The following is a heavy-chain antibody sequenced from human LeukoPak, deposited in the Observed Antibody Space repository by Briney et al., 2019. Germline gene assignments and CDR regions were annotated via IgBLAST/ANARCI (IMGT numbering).Heavy chain of an antibody. CDR3: ARLMGVGGYPNNDY. D-gene: IGHD2-8*01. J-gene: IGHJ4*02. CDR1: GFTFSSYA. CDR2: ISYDGSNK. V-gene: IGHV3-30*04. Sequence: GGSLRLSCAASGFTFSSYAMHWVRQAPGKGLEWVAVISYDGSNKYCADSVKGRFTISRDNSKNTLYLQMNSLRAEDTAVYYCARLMGVGGYPNNDYWGQGTLVTVSS.